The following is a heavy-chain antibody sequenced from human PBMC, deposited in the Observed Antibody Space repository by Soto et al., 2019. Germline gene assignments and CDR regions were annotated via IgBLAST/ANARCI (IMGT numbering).Heavy chain of an antibody. CDR1: GFTFSSYG. CDR2: IWYDGSNK. CDR3: ARAGIAVAGSKLRWTYYGMDV. Sequence: QVQLVESGGGVVQPGRSLRLSCAASGFTFSSYGMHWVRQAPGKGLEWVAVIWYDGSNKYYADSVKGRFTISRDNSKNTLYLQMNSLRAEDTAVYYCARAGIAVAGSKLRWTYYGMDVWGQGTTVTVSS. V-gene: IGHV3-33*01. J-gene: IGHJ6*02. D-gene: IGHD6-19*01.